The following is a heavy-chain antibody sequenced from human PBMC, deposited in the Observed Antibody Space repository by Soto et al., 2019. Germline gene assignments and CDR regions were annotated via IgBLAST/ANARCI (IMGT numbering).Heavy chain of an antibody. Sequence: SGTLSLTCAVYGGSFSGYYWSWIRQPPGKGLEWIGEINHSGSTNYNPSLKSRVTISVDTSKNQFPLKLSSVTAADTAVYYCARGRERRRRPNGFDPWGQGTLVTVSS. CDR1: GGSFSGYY. J-gene: IGHJ5*02. V-gene: IGHV4-34*01. CDR3: ARGRERRRRPNGFDP. CDR2: INHSGST.